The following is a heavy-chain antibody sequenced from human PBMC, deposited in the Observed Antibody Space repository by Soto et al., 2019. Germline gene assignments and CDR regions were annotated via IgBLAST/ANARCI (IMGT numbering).Heavy chain of an antibody. CDR1: GGSFSGYY. CDR2: INHSGST. D-gene: IGHD2-2*01. J-gene: IGHJ6*02. V-gene: IGHV4-34*01. Sequence: SETLSLTCAVYGGSFSGYYWSWIRQPPGKGLEWIGEINHSGSTNYNPSLKSRVSISVDTSKNQFSLKLGSVTAADTAVYYCARGSRCSSTSCYFRFISVRGMDVWGQGTTVTVSS. CDR3: ARGSRCSSTSCYFRFISVRGMDV.